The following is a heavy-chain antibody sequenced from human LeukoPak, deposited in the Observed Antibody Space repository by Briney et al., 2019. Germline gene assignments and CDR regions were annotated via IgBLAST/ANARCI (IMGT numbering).Heavy chain of an antibody. Sequence: PGGSLRLSCAASGFTFSSYAMSWVRQAPGKGLEWVSAISGSGGSTYYADSVKGRITISRDNSKNTLYLQMNSLRAEDTAVYYCAKALAQYYYDSSGYYSGDYWGQGTLVTVSS. J-gene: IGHJ4*02. D-gene: IGHD3-22*01. V-gene: IGHV3-23*01. CDR2: ISGSGGST. CDR3: AKALAQYYYDSSGYYSGDY. CDR1: GFTFSSYA.